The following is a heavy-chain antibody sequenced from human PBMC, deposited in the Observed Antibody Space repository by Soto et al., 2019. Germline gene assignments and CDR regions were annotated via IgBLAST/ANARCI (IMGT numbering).Heavy chain of an antibody. V-gene: IGHV4-59*13. Sequence: KRSESPSLTCNVSSASITVYFWSWLRHPPGRGLEWIAYVYYSGSTTYNPSLKSRVTISVDRPQNQFSLRLKSVTAADTAVYYCATVNAYDSSAYYYDPWGQGTRVTVS. CDR3: ATVNAYDSSAYYYDP. J-gene: IGHJ5*02. CDR1: SASITVYF. D-gene: IGHD3-22*01. CDR2: VYYSGST.